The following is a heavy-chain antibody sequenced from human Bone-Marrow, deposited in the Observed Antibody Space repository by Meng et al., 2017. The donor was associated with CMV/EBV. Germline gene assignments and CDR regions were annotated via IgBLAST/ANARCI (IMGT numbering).Heavy chain of an antibody. Sequence: GGSLRLSCEASGFIFSTYSMNWVRQAPGKGLEWVSSISSSSSYIYYADSVKGRFTISRDNAKNSLYLQMNSLRAEDTAVYYCARDEVVPAAFDYWGQGTLVTVSS. D-gene: IGHD2-2*01. J-gene: IGHJ4*02. CDR3: ARDEVVPAAFDY. CDR1: GFIFSTYS. V-gene: IGHV3-21*01. CDR2: ISSSSSYI.